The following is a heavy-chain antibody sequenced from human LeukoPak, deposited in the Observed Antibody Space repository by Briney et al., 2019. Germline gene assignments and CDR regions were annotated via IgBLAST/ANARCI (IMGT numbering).Heavy chain of an antibody. CDR1: GYTFTSYD. CDR3: ARVQYYYGSGSLGY. Sequence: GASVKVSCKASGYTFTSYDINRVRQATGQGLEWMGWMNPNSGNTGYAQKFQGRVTMTRNTSISTAYMELSSLRSEDTAVYYCARVQYYYGSGSLGYWGQGTLVTVSS. J-gene: IGHJ4*02. D-gene: IGHD3-10*01. CDR2: MNPNSGNT. V-gene: IGHV1-8*01.